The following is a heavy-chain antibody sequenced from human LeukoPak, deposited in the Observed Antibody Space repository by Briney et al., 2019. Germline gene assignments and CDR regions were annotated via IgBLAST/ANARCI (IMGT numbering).Heavy chain of an antibody. J-gene: IGHJ3*02. Sequence: RGESLKISCKGSGYSFTSYWIGWVRQMPGKGLEWMGIIYPGDSDTRYSPSFQGQVTISADKSISTAYLQWSSLKASGTAMYYCARPRSGNSAGDAFDIWGQGTMVTVSS. D-gene: IGHD4-23*01. CDR2: IYPGDSDT. V-gene: IGHV5-51*01. CDR3: ARPRSGNSAGDAFDI. CDR1: GYSFTSYW.